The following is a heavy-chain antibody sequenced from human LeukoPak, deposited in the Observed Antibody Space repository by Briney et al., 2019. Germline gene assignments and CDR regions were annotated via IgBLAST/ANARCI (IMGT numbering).Heavy chain of an antibody. J-gene: IGHJ4*02. CDR1: GFTFDDYG. V-gene: IGHV3-23*01. Sequence: GGSLRLSCAASGFTFDDYGMSWVRQAPGKGLEWVSAISGSGGSTYYADSVKGRFTISRDNSKNTLYLQMNSLRAEDTAVYYCAKVDRPSNDYWGQGTLVTVSP. CDR3: AKVDRPSNDY. CDR2: ISGSGGST.